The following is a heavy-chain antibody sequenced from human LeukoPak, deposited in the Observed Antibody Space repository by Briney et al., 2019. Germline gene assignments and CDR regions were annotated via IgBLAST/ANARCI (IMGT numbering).Heavy chain of an antibody. V-gene: IGHV3-20*01. J-gene: IGHJ4*02. CDR1: GFTFSSYP. CDR3: ARGIVGATFDY. D-gene: IGHD1-26*01. Sequence: PGGSLRLSCAASGFTFSSYPMSWVRQAPGKGLEWVSGINWNGGSTGYADSVKGRFTISRDNAKNSLYLQMNSLRAEDTALYHCARGIVGATFDYWGQGTLVPVSS. CDR2: INWNGGST.